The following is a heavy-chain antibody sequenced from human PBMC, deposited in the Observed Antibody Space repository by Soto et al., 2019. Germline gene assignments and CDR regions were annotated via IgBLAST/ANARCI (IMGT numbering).Heavy chain of an antibody. V-gene: IGHV1-58*01. CDR2: IVVGSGNT. Sequence: PKASVKVSCKASGFTFTSSAVQWVRQARGQRLEWIGWIVVGSGNTNYAQKFQERVTITRDMSTSTAYMELSSLRSEDTAVYYCAAEDSSGYFNWFDPWGQGTLVTVSS. D-gene: IGHD3-22*01. CDR3: AAEDSSGYFNWFDP. CDR1: GFTFTSSA. J-gene: IGHJ5*02.